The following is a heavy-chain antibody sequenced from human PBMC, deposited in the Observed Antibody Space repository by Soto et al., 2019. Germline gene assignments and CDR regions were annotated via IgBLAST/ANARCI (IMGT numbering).Heavy chain of an antibody. CDR2: ISSSSSTI. CDR1: GFTFSSYS. V-gene: IGHV3-48*01. D-gene: IGHD3-9*01. J-gene: IGHJ3*02. CDR3: ARDVLRYFDWLPYLDAFDI. Sequence: EVQLVESGGGLVQPGGSLRLSCAASGFTFSSYSMNWVRQAPGKGLEWVSYISSSSSTIYYADSVKGRFTISRDSAKNSLYLQMNSLRAEDTAVYYCARDVLRYFDWLPYLDAFDIWGQGTMVTVSS.